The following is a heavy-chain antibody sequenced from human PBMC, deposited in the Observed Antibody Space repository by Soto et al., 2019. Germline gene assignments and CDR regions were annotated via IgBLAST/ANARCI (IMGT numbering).Heavy chain of an antibody. D-gene: IGHD3-10*01. CDR2: INPNSGSI. Sequence: AASVKVSCKASGDTFTTYDINWVRQATGHGLEWMGWINPNSGSIGYAQRFQGRVTMTRDTAIRTAYMEVSSLRSDDTAVYYCARGRASGSYYLLDYWGQGTLVTVSS. CDR1: GDTFTTYD. CDR3: ARGRASGSYYLLDY. J-gene: IGHJ4*02. V-gene: IGHV1-8*01.